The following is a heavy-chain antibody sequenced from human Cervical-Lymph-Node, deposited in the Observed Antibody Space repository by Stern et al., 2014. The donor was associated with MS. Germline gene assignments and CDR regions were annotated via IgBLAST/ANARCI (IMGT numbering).Heavy chain of an antibody. J-gene: IGHJ4*02. CDR1: ENTFTGYY. CDR3: ARISLGSGIDY. V-gene: IGHV1-2*02. Sequence: VQLVESGAEVKKPGASVKVTCKTSENTFTGYYIHWGRQAPGQGLEWRGWINPNSGATNVAQRFQDRVSLTSDTSNSLAYMELDRLTSGDTAVYYCARISLGSGIDYWGQGSLVTVSS. D-gene: IGHD1-26*01. CDR2: INPNSGAT.